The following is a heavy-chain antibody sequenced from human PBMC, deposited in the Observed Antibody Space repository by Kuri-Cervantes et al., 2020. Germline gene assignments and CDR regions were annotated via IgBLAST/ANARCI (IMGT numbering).Heavy chain of an antibody. J-gene: IGHJ3*02. CDR3: ARGLQLGIDAFDI. Sequence: SETLSLTCAVYGRSFNTYYWSWIRQSPGRGLEWIGEINHSGSTNYNPSLKSRVTISVDTSKNQFSLKLGSVTAADTAVYYCARGLQLGIDAFDIWGQGTMVTVSS. D-gene: IGHD7-27*01. CDR1: GRSFNTYY. CDR2: INHSGST. V-gene: IGHV4-34*01.